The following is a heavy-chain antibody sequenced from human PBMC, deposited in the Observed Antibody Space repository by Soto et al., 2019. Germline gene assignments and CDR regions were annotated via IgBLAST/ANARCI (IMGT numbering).Heavy chain of an antibody. Sequence: ASVKVSCKASGYTFTGYYMHWVRQAPGQGLEWMGWINPNSGGTNYAQKFQGRVTMTRDTSISTAYMELSRLRSDDTAVYYCARDHNYYDTNPPRFDYWGQGTLVTVSS. CDR2: INPNSGGT. CDR3: ARDHNYYDTNPPRFDY. CDR1: GYTFTGYY. J-gene: IGHJ4*02. V-gene: IGHV1-2*02. D-gene: IGHD3-22*01.